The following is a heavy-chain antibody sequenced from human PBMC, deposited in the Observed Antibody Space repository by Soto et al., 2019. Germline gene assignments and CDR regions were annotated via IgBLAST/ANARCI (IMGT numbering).Heavy chain of an antibody. CDR3: AKLLAATGLDY. Sequence: GGSLRLSCAASGFTSSNAWMSWVRQAPGKGLEWVARIKSKIDGGTMDHAAPLKGRFTISRDNSKNTLYLQMNGLRAEETAVYYCAKLLAATGLDYWGQGTLVTVSS. D-gene: IGHD6-13*01. V-gene: IGHV3-15*01. CDR2: IKSKIDGGTM. CDR1: GFTSSNAW. J-gene: IGHJ4*02.